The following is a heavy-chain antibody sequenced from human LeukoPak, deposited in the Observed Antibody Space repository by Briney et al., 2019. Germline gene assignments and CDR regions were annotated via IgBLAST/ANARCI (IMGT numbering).Heavy chain of an antibody. Sequence: GASVKVSCKASGYTFTGYYMHWVRQAPGQGLEWMGLINPTGGSTGYAQKFQGRVTMTRDMSTSTDYMELGSLRSEDTAIYYCARDNSVGDNAWWFDPWGQGTLVTVSS. D-gene: IGHD1-26*01. CDR2: INPTGGST. V-gene: IGHV1-46*01. J-gene: IGHJ5*02. CDR1: GYTFTGYY. CDR3: ARDNSVGDNAWWFDP.